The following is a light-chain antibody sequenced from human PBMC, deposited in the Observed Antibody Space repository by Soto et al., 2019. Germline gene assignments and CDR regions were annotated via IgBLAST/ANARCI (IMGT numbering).Light chain of an antibody. J-gene: IGKJ1*01. Sequence: DIRMTQSPSTLSASVGVRVTITCRASQSISSWLTWYQQKAGQAPKLLIYKPSLVESGVPSRFSGSGSGTEFTLTISSLQSDDSATYYCQQYSYFATFGQGTRVEVK. CDR3: QQYSYFAT. CDR1: QSISSW. CDR2: KPS. V-gene: IGKV1-5*03.